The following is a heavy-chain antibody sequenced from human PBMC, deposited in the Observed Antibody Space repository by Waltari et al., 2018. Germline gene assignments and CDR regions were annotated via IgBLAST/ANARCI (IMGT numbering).Heavy chain of an antibody. CDR3: ARREHFGDSLDY. J-gene: IGHJ4*02. CDR1: GYTFTGYD. Sequence: QVQLVQSGAEVKKPGASVRVSCKASGYTFTGYDIHWVRQAPGQGLEWMGRINPNTGDTKFAQNFRVRVTMTRDTSISTAYMELSGLRSDDTAMYFCARREHFGDSLDYWGQGTLVAVSS. D-gene: IGHD3-16*01. V-gene: IGHV1-2*06. CDR2: INPNTGDT.